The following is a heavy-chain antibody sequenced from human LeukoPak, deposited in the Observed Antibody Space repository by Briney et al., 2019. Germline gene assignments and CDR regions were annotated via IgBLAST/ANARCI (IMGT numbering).Heavy chain of an antibody. CDR3: TTSVAGTGGAYYSYYYMDV. J-gene: IGHJ6*03. Sequence: PGGSLRLSCAASGFTFSGSAMHWVRQASGKGLEWVGRIRSKANSYATAYAASVKGRFTISRDDSKNTAYLQMNSLKTEDTAVYYCTTSVAGTGGAYYSYYYMDVWGKGTTVTISS. CDR2: IRSKANSYAT. CDR1: GFTFSGSA. V-gene: IGHV3-73*01. D-gene: IGHD6-19*01.